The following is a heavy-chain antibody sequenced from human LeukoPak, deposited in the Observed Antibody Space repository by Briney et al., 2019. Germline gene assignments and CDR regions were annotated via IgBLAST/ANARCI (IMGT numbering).Heavy chain of an antibody. V-gene: IGHV3-48*03. CDR3: AELGITMIGGV. D-gene: IGHD3-10*02. J-gene: IGHJ6*04. CDR1: GFIFSNYE. CDR2: ISSTGRGI. Sequence: GGSLRLSCAASGFIFSNYEMHWVRQAPGRGLEWVSYISSTGRGIHYADSVKGRFTISRDNAKNSLYLQMNSLRAEDTAVYYCAELGITMIGGVWGKGTTVTISS.